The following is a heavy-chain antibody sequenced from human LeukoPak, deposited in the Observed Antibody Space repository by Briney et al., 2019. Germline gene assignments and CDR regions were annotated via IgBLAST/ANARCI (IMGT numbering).Heavy chain of an antibody. CDR1: GGSFSGYY. D-gene: IGHD3-22*01. Sequence: SETLSLTCAVYGGSFSGYYWGWVRQPPGKALEWIGNIFYSGSTYYSPSLKSRVTISLDTSRNQFSLKLNSVTAADTAVYYCAKETEYYYDSSGYPDYWGQGALVTVSS. V-gene: IGHV4-34*12. CDR3: AKETEYYYDSSGYPDY. CDR2: IFYSGST. J-gene: IGHJ4*02.